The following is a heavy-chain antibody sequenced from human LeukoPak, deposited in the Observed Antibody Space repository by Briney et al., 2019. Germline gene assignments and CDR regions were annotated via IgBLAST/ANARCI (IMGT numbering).Heavy chain of an antibody. CDR2: IIPIFGTA. V-gene: IGHV1-69*06. CDR3: ARVSGSYFGSNFDY. D-gene: IGHD1-26*01. J-gene: IGHJ4*02. CDR1: GGTFSSYA. Sequence: ASVKVSCKASGGTFSSYAISWVRQAPGQGLEWMGRIIPIFGTANYAQKFQGRVTITADKSTSTAYMELSSLRSEDTAVHYCARVSGSYFGSNFDYWGQGTLVTVSS.